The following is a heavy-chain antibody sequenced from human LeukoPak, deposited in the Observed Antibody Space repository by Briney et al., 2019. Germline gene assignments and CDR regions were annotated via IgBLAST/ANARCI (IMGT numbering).Heavy chain of an antibody. Sequence: ASVKVSCKASGYTFTSYYMHWVRQAPGQGLEWMGIINPSGGSTSYAQKFQGRVTMTRDMSTSTVYMELSSLRSEDTAVYYCAATRGYCSGGSCYSVFGYFDYWGQGTLVTVSS. CDR3: AATRGYCSGGSCYSVFGYFDY. CDR2: INPSGGST. V-gene: IGHV1-46*01. CDR1: GYTFTSYY. D-gene: IGHD2-15*01. J-gene: IGHJ4*02.